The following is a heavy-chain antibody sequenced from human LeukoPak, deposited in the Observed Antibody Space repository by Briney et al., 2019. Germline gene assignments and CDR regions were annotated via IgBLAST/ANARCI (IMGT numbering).Heavy chain of an antibody. D-gene: IGHD4-17*01. V-gene: IGHV4-39*01. CDR1: GGSISSSYYY. CDR3: ARHYGP. Sequence: SETLSLTCTVSGGSISSSYYYWGWIRQPPGKGLEWIGSIYSSGSTYYNPSLKSRVTISVDTSKNQFSLKLTSVTAADMAVYYCARHYGPWGQGTLVTVSS. CDR2: IYSSGST. J-gene: IGHJ5*02.